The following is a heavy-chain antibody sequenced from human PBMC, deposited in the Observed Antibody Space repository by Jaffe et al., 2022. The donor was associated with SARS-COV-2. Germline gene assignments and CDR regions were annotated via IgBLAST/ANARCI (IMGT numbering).Heavy chain of an antibody. D-gene: IGHD2-2*01. V-gene: IGHV3-23*04. CDR2: ISSSGAST. J-gene: IGHJ5*02. CDR1: GFTFSSYA. CDR3: AKGGIAVVPPDP. Sequence: EVQLVESGGGLVQPGGSLRLSCVASGFTFSSYAMSWVRQAPGKGLEWVSSISSSGASTYYADSVKGRLTISRDSSTNTLYLQMNSLRAEDTAEYYCAKGGIAVVPPDPWGQGTLVTVSS.